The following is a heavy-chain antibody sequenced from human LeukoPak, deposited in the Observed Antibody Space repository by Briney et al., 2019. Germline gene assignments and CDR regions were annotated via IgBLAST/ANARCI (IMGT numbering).Heavy chain of an antibody. Sequence: GGSLRLSCAASGFTFSTYGMHWVRQSPGKGLERVAFIRYDESKEFYADSLKGRFTVSRDNSQNTLFLQINSLRTEDTAVYYCAKALVTTLINTYQIDFWGQGTLVTVSS. J-gene: IGHJ4*02. CDR3: AKALVTTLINTYQIDF. D-gene: IGHD4-23*01. CDR1: GFTFSTYG. V-gene: IGHV3-30*02. CDR2: IRYDESKE.